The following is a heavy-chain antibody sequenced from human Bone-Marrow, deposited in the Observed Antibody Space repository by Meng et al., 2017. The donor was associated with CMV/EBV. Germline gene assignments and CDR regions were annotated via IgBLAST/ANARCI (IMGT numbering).Heavy chain of an antibody. CDR2: ISYDGSNK. CDR3: AKAGDYGDAYYFDY. J-gene: IGHJ4*02. V-gene: IGHV3-30*18. D-gene: IGHD4-17*01. Sequence: SCAASGFTFSSYGMHWVRQAPGKGLEWVAVISYDGSNKYYADSVKGRFTISRDNSKNTLYLQMNSLRAEDTAVYYCAKAGDYGDAYYFDYWGQGTLVTV. CDR1: GFTFSSYG.